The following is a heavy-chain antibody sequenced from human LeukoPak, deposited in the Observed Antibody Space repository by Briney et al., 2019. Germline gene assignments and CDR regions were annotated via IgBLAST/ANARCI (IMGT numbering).Heavy chain of an antibody. J-gene: IGHJ4*02. V-gene: IGHV3-53*01. CDR3: ARARYYYGSGSYEY. D-gene: IGHD3-10*01. CDR1: GFTVSSNY. CDR2: IYSGGST. Sequence: TGGSLRLSCAASGFTVSSNYMSWVRQAPGKGLEWVSVIYSGGSTNYADSVKGRFTISRDNSKNTLYLQMNSLRAEDTAVYYCARARYYYGSGSYEYWGQGTLVTVSS.